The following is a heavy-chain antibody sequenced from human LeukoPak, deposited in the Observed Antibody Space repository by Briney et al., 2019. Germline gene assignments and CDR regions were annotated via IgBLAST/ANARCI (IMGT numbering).Heavy chain of an antibody. V-gene: IGHV4-59*01. Sequence: NPSETLSLTCTVSGGSITTYYWSWIRQPPGKGLEWIGYIYYSRGTMYNPSLNSRVTISVDTSKNQFSLKLSSVTAADTAIYYCARDGRAGSLFAYWGQGTLVTVSS. CDR1: GGSITTYY. J-gene: IGHJ4*02. D-gene: IGHD6-19*01. CDR2: IYYSRGT. CDR3: ARDGRAGSLFAY.